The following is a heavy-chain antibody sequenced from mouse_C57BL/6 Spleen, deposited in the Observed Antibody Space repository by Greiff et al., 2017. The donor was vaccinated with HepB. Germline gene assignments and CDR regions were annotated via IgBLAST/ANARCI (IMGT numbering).Heavy chain of an antibody. CDR2: ISYDGSN. CDR3: ARGRLDY. J-gene: IGHJ2*01. Sequence: VQLQQSGPGLVKPSQSLSLTCSVTGYSITSGYYWNWIRQFPGNKLEWMGYISYDGSNNYNPSLKNRISITRDTSKNQFFLKLNSVTTEDTATYYCARGRLDYWGQGTTLTVSS. CDR1: GYSITSGYY. V-gene: IGHV3-6*01. D-gene: IGHD1-2*01.